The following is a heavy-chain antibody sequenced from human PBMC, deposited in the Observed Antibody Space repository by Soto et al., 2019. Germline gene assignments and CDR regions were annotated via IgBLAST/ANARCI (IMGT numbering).Heavy chain of an antibody. J-gene: IGHJ6*03. CDR1: GGTFSSYT. Sequence: SVKVSCKASGGTFSSYTISWVRQAPGQGLEWMGRIIPILGIANYAQKFQGRVTITADKSTSTAYMELSSLRSEDTAVYYCARGPNYYGSGSCSIRKLYYYYYMDVWGKGTTVTVSS. CDR3: ARGPNYYGSGSCSIRKLYYYYYMDV. V-gene: IGHV1-69*02. D-gene: IGHD3-10*01. CDR2: IIPILGIA.